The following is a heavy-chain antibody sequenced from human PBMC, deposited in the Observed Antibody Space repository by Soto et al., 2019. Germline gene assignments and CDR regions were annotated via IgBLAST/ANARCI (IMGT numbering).Heavy chain of an antibody. D-gene: IGHD2-15*01. J-gene: IGHJ4*02. V-gene: IGHV3-64*02. CDR2: ISRSGART. CDR1: GFTFSSYN. Sequence: EVQLVESGEGLVQPGGSLRLSCAASGFTFSSYNIHWIRQAPGKGLEFVSAISRSGARTYYADSVKGRFTITRANSKNTVWLQMRSLRAEDMAVYYCARARCSSGQCYNFDYWGRGALVSVSS. CDR3: ARARCSSGQCYNFDY.